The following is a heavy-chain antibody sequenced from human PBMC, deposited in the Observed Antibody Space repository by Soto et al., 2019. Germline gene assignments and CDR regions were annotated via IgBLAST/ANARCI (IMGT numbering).Heavy chain of an antibody. V-gene: IGHV3-30-3*01. Sequence: GGSLRLSCAASGFTFSSYAMHWVRQAPGKGLEWVAVISYDGSNKYYADSVKGRFTISRDNSKNTLYLQMNSLRAEDTAVYYCARDVLAKYCTNGVCYTVDYWGQGTLVTVSS. J-gene: IGHJ4*02. CDR1: GFTFSSYA. D-gene: IGHD2-8*01. CDR2: ISYDGSNK. CDR3: ARDVLAKYCTNGVCYTVDY.